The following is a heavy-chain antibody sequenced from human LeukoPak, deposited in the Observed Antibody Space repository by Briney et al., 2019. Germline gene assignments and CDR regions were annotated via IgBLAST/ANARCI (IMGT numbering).Heavy chain of an antibody. CDR3: AREPHGFGEPRGYYFDY. Sequence: ASVKVSCKASGYTFTGYYMHWVRQAPGQGLEWMGWINPNSGGTNYAQKFQGRVTMTRDTSISTAYMELSRLRSEDTAVYYCAREPHGFGEPRGYYFDYWGQGTLVTVSS. CDR1: GYTFTGYY. J-gene: IGHJ4*02. CDR2: INPNSGGT. D-gene: IGHD3-10*01. V-gene: IGHV1-2*02.